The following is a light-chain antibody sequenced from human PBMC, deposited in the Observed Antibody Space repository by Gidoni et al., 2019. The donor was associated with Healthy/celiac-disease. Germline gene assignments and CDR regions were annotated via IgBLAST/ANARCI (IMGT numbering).Light chain of an antibody. CDR1: QSIRSY. V-gene: IGKV1-39*01. Sequence: EIQMTQSPSYLSASVGDRVTITCRASQSIRSYLNWYQQKPVKAPKLLIYAASSLQSWVPSRFSVSGSGTDFTLTISSLQPEDFATYYCQQSYSTPPLTFXGXTKVEIK. CDR3: QQSYSTPPLT. CDR2: AAS. J-gene: IGKJ4*01.